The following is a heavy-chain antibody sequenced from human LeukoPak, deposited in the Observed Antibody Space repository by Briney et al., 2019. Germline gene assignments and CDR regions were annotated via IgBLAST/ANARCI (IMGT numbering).Heavy chain of an antibody. V-gene: IGHV1-8*01. CDR2: MNPNSGNT. Sequence: ASVKVSCKASGYTFTSYDINWVRQATGQGLEWMGWMNPNSGNTGYAQKFQGRVTMTRNTSISTAYMELSSLRSEDTAVYYCARDNYDILTGYTSYYFDYWGQGTLVTVSS. D-gene: IGHD3-9*01. CDR3: ARDNYDILTGYTSYYFDY. J-gene: IGHJ4*02. CDR1: GYTFTSYD.